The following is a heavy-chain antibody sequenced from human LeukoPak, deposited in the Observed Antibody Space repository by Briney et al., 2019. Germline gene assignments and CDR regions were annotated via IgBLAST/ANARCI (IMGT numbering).Heavy chain of an antibody. CDR3: ARVPGTGYYMHHYYYYMDV. D-gene: IGHD3/OR15-3a*01. V-gene: IGHV4-39*07. Sequence: SETLSLTCTVSGGSISSSSYYWGWIRQPPGKGLEWIGSIYYSGSTYYNPSLKSRVTISVDTSKNQFSLKLSSVTAADTAVYCCARVPGTGYYMHHYYYYMDVWGKGTTVTVSS. CDR1: GGSISSSSYY. CDR2: IYYSGST. J-gene: IGHJ6*03.